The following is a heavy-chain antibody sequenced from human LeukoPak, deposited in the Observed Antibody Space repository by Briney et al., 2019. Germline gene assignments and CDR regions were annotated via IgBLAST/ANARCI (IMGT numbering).Heavy chain of an antibody. Sequence: HPGGSLRLSCAASGFTFSSYWMSWVRQAPGKGLEWVAHIEEDGSENYYVDSVKGRFTISRDNAKNSLYLQMNSLRAEDTAVYFCATTLTVTTGFYWGQGTLVTVSS. J-gene: IGHJ4*02. V-gene: IGHV3-7*01. D-gene: IGHD4-17*01. CDR2: IEEDGSEN. CDR1: GFTFSSYW. CDR3: ATTLTVTTGFY.